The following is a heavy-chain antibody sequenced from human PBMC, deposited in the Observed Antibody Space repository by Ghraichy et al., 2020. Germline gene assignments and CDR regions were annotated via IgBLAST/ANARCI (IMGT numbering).Heavy chain of an antibody. CDR3: ARDRLMVGATTYYYGMDV. CDR2: ISSSSSTI. Sequence: GESLNISCAASGFTFSSYSMNWVRQAPGKGLEWVSYISSSSSTIYYADSVKGRFTISRDNAKNSLYLQMNSLRDEDTAVYYCARDRLMVGATTYYYGMDVWGQGTTVTVSS. D-gene: IGHD1-26*01. V-gene: IGHV3-48*02. J-gene: IGHJ6*02. CDR1: GFTFSSYS.